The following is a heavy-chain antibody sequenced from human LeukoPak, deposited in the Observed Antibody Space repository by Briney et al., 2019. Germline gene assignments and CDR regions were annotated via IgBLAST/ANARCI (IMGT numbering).Heavy chain of an antibody. CDR3: AREGRDGYNFYWYFDL. CDR2: ISSSGSTI. Sequence: GSLRLSCAASGFTFSDYYMSWIRQAPGKGLAWVSYISSSGSTIYYADSVKGRFTISRDNAKNSLSLQMNSLRAEDTAVYYCAREGRDGYNFYWYFDLWGRGTLDTVSS. CDR1: GFTFSDYY. J-gene: IGHJ2*01. D-gene: IGHD5-24*01. V-gene: IGHV3-11*04.